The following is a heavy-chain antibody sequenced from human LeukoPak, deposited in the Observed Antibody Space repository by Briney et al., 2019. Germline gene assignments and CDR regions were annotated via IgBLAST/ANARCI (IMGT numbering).Heavy chain of an antibody. CDR2: IKQDGSEK. CDR3: ASLYSSGWYY. D-gene: IGHD6-19*01. V-gene: IGHV3-7*01. CDR1: GLTFSSYS. Sequence: GGSLRLSCAASGLTFSSYSMSWVRQAPGKGLEWVANIKQDGSEKYYVDSVKGRFTISRDNAKNSLHLQMNSLRAEDTAVYYCASLYSSGWYYWGQGTLVTVSS. J-gene: IGHJ4*02.